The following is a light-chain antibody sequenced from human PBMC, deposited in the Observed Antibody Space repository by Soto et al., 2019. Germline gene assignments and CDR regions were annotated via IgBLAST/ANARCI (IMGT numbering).Light chain of an antibody. CDR3: SSYTATSVI. Sequence: QSVLTQPASVSGSPGQSITISCTGSSSDIGRYNYVSWYQHHPGKAPKLIIYDVSNRPSGVSNRFSGSTSGNTASLTISGLQAEDEANYYCSSYTATSVIFGGGTKLTVL. J-gene: IGLJ2*01. CDR1: SSDIGRYNY. CDR2: DVS. V-gene: IGLV2-14*03.